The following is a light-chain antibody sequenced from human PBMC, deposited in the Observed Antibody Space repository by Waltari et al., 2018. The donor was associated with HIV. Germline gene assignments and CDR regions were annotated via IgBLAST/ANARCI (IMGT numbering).Light chain of an antibody. V-gene: IGLV1-44*01. Sequence: QSVLTQPPSKSGTPGQRVTISCSGSSSNIGSNTVSWFQQFPGKAPKVLIYGKNQRPSVVPARFSGSKSGTSASLAIGGLQSEDEADYYCASWDDSLNGPVFGGGTTLTVL. CDR3: ASWDDSLNGPV. CDR2: GKN. CDR1: SSNIGSNT. J-gene: IGLJ2*01.